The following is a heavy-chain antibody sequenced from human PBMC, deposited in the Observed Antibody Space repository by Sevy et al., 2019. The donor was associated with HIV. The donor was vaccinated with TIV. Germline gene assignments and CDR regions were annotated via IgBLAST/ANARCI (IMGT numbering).Heavy chain of an antibody. J-gene: IGHJ6*02. D-gene: IGHD1-1*01. CDR3: ARENWIHYYYYYGMDV. Sequence: GSLRLSCAVSGYSISSGYYWDWIRQPPGKGLEWIGSIYHSGSTYYNPSLKSRVTISVDTSKNQFSLKLSSVTAADTAVYYCARENWIHYYYYYGMDVWGQGTTVTVSS. CDR2: IYHSGST. CDR1: GYSISSGYY. V-gene: IGHV4-38-2*02.